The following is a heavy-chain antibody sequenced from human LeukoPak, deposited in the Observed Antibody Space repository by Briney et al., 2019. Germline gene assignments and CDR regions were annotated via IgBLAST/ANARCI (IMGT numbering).Heavy chain of an antibody. J-gene: IGHJ6*03. V-gene: IGHV4-38-2*01. Sequence: SETLSLTCAVSGYSISSGYYWGWIRQPPGKGLEWIGSIYHSGSTYYNPSLKSRVTISVDTSKNQFSLKLSSVTAADTAVYYCARNNWSTYYYYCYMDVWGKGTTVTVSS. CDR2: IYHSGST. CDR3: ARNNWSTYYYYCYMDV. D-gene: IGHD1-1*01. CDR1: GYSISSGYY.